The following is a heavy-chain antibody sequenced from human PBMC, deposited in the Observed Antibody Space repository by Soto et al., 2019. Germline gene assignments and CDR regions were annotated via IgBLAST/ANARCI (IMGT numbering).Heavy chain of an antibody. D-gene: IGHD6-19*01. CDR1: GGSISSYY. J-gene: IGHJ4*02. CDR2: IYYSGST. Sequence: QVQLQESGPGLVKPSETLSLTCTVSGGSISSYYWSWIRQPPGKGLEWIGYIYYSGSTNYNPYLKSRVTISVDTSKNQFSLKLSSVTAADTAVYYCARHESRDSSGWYVIDYWGQGTLVTVSS. CDR3: ARHESRDSSGWYVIDY. V-gene: IGHV4-59*08.